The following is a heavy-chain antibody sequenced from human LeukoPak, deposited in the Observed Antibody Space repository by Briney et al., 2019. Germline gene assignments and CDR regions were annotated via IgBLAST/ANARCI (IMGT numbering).Heavy chain of an antibody. Sequence: GGSLGLSCAASEFTVSSNHMSWVRQAPGKGLEWVSLIYSGGSSYCADSVKGRFTISRDNSKNTLYLQMNSLRAEDTAVYHCASPAQQWRWYYFDYWGQGTLVTVSS. D-gene: IGHD6-19*01. J-gene: IGHJ4*02. CDR1: EFTVSSNH. CDR2: IYSGGSS. V-gene: IGHV3-66*01. CDR3: ASPAQQWRWYYFDY.